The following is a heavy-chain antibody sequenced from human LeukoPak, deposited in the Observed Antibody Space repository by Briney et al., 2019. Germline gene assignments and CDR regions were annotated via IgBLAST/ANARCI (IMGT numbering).Heavy chain of an antibody. V-gene: IGHV3-30*18. J-gene: IGHJ4*02. CDR1: GFTFSTFG. Sequence: PGRSLRLSCAASGFTFSTFGIHWVRQAPGKGLEWVAAISRDGNNEYYTDSVKGRFTISRDNSKNRIYLQMNSLRGEDSAVYYCAKVDDYDDYWGQGTLVTVSS. CDR3: AKVDDYDDY. CDR2: ISRDGNNE. D-gene: IGHD3-22*01.